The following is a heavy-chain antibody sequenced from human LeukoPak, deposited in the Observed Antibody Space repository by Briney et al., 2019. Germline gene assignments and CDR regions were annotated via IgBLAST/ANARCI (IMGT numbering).Heavy chain of an antibody. Sequence: ASVKVSCKASGYTFTSYDINWVRQATGQGLEWMGWMNPNSGNTGYAQKFQGRVTMTRNTSISTAYMELSSLRSEDTAVYYCAGMAGGRSSREFDYYYYYMDVWGKGTTVTVSS. J-gene: IGHJ6*03. D-gene: IGHD2-2*01. CDR3: AGMAGGRSSREFDYYYYYMDV. CDR2: MNPNSGNT. V-gene: IGHV1-8*01. CDR1: GYTFTSYD.